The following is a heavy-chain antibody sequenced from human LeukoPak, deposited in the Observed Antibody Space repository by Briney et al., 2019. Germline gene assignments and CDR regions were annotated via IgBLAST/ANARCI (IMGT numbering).Heavy chain of an antibody. Sequence: SVKVSCKASGGTFSSYAISWVRQAPGQGLEWMGRIIPILGIANYAQKLQGRVTMTTDTSTSTAYMELRSLRSDDTAVYYCARADPGAYDSSGYYDYWGQGTLVTVSS. CDR2: IIPILGIA. J-gene: IGHJ4*02. V-gene: IGHV1-69*04. CDR1: GGTFSSYA. CDR3: ARADPGAYDSSGYYDY. D-gene: IGHD3-22*01.